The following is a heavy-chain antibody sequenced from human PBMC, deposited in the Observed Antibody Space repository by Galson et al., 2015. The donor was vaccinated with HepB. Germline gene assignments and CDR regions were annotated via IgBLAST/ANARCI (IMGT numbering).Heavy chain of an antibody. Sequence: SLRLSCAASGFTFSSYWMSWVRQAPGKGPEWMAYIKGDGSQQDYVASVKGRFTVSRDNAKNSLYLQMNSLRVEDTAVYYCARDFSGSYDFWSGYPGGESWFDPWGQGTLVTVSA. V-gene: IGHV3-7*01. J-gene: IGHJ5*02. D-gene: IGHD3-3*01. CDR1: GFTFSSYW. CDR3: ARDFSGSYDFWSGYPGGESWFDP. CDR2: IKGDGSQQ.